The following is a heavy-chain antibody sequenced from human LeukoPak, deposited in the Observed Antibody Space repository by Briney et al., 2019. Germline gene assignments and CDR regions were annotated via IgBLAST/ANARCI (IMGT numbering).Heavy chain of an antibody. V-gene: IGHV3-64*01. J-gene: IGHJ4*02. CDR1: GFTFSSYA. CDR3: ARVADTAMVYDY. CDR2: ISSNGGST. Sequence: PGGSLRLSCAASGFTFSSYAMHWVRQAPGKGLEYVSAISSNGGSTYYANSVKGRFTISRDNSKNTLYLQMGSLRAEDMAVYYCARVADTAMVYDYWGQGTLVTVSS. D-gene: IGHD5-18*01.